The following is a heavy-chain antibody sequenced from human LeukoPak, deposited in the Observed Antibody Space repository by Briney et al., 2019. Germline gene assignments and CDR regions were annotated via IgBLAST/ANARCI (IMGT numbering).Heavy chain of an antibody. CDR1: GGTFSSYA. CDR3: AREPIAAAGEYNWFDP. Sequence: ASVKVSCKASGGTFSSYAISWVRQAPGQGLEWMGGIIPIFGTANYAQKFQGRVTITADESTSTAYMELSSLRSEDTAVYYCAREPIAAAGEYNWFDPWGQGTLVTVSS. D-gene: IGHD6-13*01. CDR2: IIPIFGTA. J-gene: IGHJ5*02. V-gene: IGHV1-69*13.